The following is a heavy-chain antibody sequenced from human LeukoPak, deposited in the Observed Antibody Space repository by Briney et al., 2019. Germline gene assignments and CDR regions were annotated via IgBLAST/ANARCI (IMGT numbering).Heavy chain of an antibody. Sequence: ASVTVSCQASGYSFTGYGSNWVRQAPGQGLEGMGWISAYNGNTNYAQKVQGRVTMTTDTSTSTAHMELRSLRSDDTAVYYCARVPDIVATSHYYGMDVWGKGTTVTVSS. V-gene: IGHV1-18*04. D-gene: IGHD5-12*01. CDR3: ARVPDIVATSHYYGMDV. J-gene: IGHJ6*04. CDR1: GYSFTGYG. CDR2: ISAYNGNT.